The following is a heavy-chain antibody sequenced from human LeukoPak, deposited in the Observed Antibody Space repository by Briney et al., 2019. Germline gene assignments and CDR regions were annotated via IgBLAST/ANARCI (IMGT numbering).Heavy chain of an antibody. CDR1: GYTFTNYG. CDR3: ARGGRRSGYTEFDY. D-gene: IGHD3-16*02. J-gene: IGHJ4*02. CDR2: ISGYDGNT. Sequence: ASVKVSCKASGYTFTNYGISWVRQAPGQGLEWMGWISGYDGNTNHVQNFQGRVAMTTDTSTSTAYMEVRSLRSDDTAVYYCARGGRRSGYTEFDYWGQGTLVTVSS. V-gene: IGHV1-18*01.